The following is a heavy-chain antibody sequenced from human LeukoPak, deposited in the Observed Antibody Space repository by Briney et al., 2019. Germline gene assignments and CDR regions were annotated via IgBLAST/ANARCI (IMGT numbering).Heavy chain of an antibody. CDR2: INPNSGGT. D-gene: IGHD3-22*01. CDR3: ARDYYDSSGYYPLRAEYFQH. V-gene: IGHV1-2*02. Sequence: GASVKVSCKASGYTFTGYYMHWVRQAPGQGLEWMGWINPNSGGTNYAQKFQGRVTMTRDTSISTAYMELSRLRSDDTPVYYCARDYYDSSGYYPLRAEYFQHWGQGTLVTVSS. CDR1: GYTFTGYY. J-gene: IGHJ1*01.